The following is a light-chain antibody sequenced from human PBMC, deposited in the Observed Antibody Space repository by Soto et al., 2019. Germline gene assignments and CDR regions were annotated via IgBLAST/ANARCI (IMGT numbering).Light chain of an antibody. CDR1: YSNIXSNT. CDR2: SNN. V-gene: IGLV1-44*01. Sequence: QSVLTQPPSVSATPXQRVTIXCSGTYSNIXSNTVAWYQRLPGTAPKLLIYSNNERPSGVPDRSSGSKSGSSASLAISGLQAEDEADYYCASWDDSLNSPRMLFGGGTKLTVL. CDR3: ASWDDSLNSPRML. J-gene: IGLJ2*01.